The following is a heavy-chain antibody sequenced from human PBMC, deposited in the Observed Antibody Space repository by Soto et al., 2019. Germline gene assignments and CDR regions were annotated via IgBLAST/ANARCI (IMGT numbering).Heavy chain of an antibody. CDR1: GFTFSSYA. J-gene: IGHJ2*01. D-gene: IGHD4-17*01. Sequence: EVQLLESGGGLVQPGGSLRLSCAASGFTFSSYALNWVRQAPGKGLEWVSVISGSGGSTYYADSVKGRFTISRDNSKNTLYLQMNSLRAEDTAVYYCAKRTVGWYFDLWGRGTLVTVSS. CDR3: AKRTVGWYFDL. V-gene: IGHV3-23*01. CDR2: ISGSGGST.